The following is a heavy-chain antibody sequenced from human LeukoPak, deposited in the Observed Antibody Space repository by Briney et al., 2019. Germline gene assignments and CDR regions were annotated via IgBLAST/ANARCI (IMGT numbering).Heavy chain of an antibody. CDR1: GGSISSYY. D-gene: IGHD6-25*01. CDR3: ARQGGGFWYFDL. J-gene: IGHJ2*01. V-gene: IGHV4-59*08. CDR2: IYYSGST. Sequence: SETLSLTCTVSGGSISSYYCSWIRQPPGKGLEWIGYIYYSGSTNYTPSLKSRVTISVDTSKNQFSLKLSSVTAADTAVYYCARQGGGFWYFDLWGRGTLVTVSS.